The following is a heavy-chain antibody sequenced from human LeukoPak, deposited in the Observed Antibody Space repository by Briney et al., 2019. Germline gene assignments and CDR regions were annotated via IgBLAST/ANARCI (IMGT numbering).Heavy chain of an antibody. CDR1: GGSFSGYY. Sequence: PSETLSLTCAVYGGSFSGYYWSWIRQPPGKGLEWIGEINHSGSTNYNPSLKSRVTISVDTSKNQFSLKLSSVTAADTAVYYCARGSRIAVAGRFDYWGQGTPVTVSS. CDR2: INHSGST. CDR3: ARGSRIAVAGRFDY. V-gene: IGHV4-34*01. D-gene: IGHD6-19*01. J-gene: IGHJ4*02.